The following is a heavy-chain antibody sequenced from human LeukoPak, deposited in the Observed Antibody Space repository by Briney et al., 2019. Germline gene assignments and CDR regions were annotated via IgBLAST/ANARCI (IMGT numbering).Heavy chain of an antibody. V-gene: IGHV1-69*05. J-gene: IGHJ4*02. CDR3: ATGYYYDSSGYYYAFDY. CDR2: IIPIFGTA. Sequence: ASVKVSCKASGGTFSSYAISWVRQAPGQGLEWMGRIIPIFGTANYAQKFQGRVTITTDESTSTAYMELSSLRSEDTAVYYCATGYYYDSSGYYYAFDYWGQGTLVTVSS. CDR1: GGTFSSYA. D-gene: IGHD3-22*01.